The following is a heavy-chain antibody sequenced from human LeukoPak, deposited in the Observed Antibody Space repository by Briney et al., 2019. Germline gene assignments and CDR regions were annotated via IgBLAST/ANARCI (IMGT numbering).Heavy chain of an antibody. CDR3: ARDLIGFAGGMGFDY. CDR1: GFTFSSYG. D-gene: IGHD3-16*01. Sequence: GGSLRLSCAASGFTFSSYGMHWVRQAPGKGLERVAVIWYDGSNKYYADSVKGRFTISRDNSKNTLYLQMNSLRAEDTAVYYCARDLIGFAGGMGFDYWGQGTLVTVSS. CDR2: IWYDGSNK. V-gene: IGHV3-33*01. J-gene: IGHJ4*02.